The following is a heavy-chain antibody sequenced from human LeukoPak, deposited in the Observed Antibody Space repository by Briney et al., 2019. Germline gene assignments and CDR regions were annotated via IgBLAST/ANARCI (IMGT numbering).Heavy chain of an antibody. J-gene: IGHJ4*02. CDR1: GYTLTELS. Sequence: GASVKVSCKVSGYTLTELSMYWVRQAPGKGLEWMGGFDPEDGETIYAQKFQGRVTMTEDTSTSTAYMELRSLRSDDTAVYYCARVAAADYFDYWGQGTLVTVSS. CDR3: ARVAAADYFDY. V-gene: IGHV1-24*01. CDR2: FDPEDGET. D-gene: IGHD6-13*01.